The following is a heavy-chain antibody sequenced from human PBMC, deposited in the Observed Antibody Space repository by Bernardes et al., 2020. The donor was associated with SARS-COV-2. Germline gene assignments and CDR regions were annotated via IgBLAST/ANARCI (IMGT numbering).Heavy chain of an antibody. CDR3: ATDSISGIVIMAWVY. D-gene: IGHD3-3*01. CDR2: IIPILRKT. V-gene: IGHV1-69*08. J-gene: IGHJ4*02. CDR1: GDTFSSYS. Sequence: SVKDSCKASGDTFSSYSISWVRQAPGQGLEWMGRIIPILRKTDYAQKFQGRVTITADKSTDTAYMEVNSLTSEDTAVYYCATDSISGIVIMAWVYWGQGTLVTVSS.